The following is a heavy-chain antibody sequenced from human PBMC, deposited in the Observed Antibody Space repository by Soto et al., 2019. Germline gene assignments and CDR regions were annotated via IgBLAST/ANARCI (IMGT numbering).Heavy chain of an antibody. CDR3: ARFILAPTMVREKLPLGYMDV. D-gene: IGHD3-10*01. J-gene: IGHJ6*03. V-gene: IGHV4-59*08. Sequence: QVQLQESGPGLVKPSETLSLTCTVSGGSISSYYWSWIRQPPGKGLEWIGYIYYSGSTNYNPSLMSRVTISVDTSKTQFSLKLSSVTAADTAVYYCARFILAPTMVREKLPLGYMDVWGKGTTVTVSS. CDR1: GGSISSYY. CDR2: IYYSGST.